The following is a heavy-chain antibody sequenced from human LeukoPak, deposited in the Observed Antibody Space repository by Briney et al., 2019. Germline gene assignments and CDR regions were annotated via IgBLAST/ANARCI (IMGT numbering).Heavy chain of an antibody. CDR2: IYYSGST. CDR1: GGSINSSSYY. J-gene: IGHJ5*02. V-gene: IGHV4-39*07. Sequence: PSETLSLTCTVSGGSINSSSYYWDWIRQPPGKGLEWIGNIYYSGSTYYNPSLKSRVTISVDTSKNQFSLKLSSVTAADTAVYYCARSSTYYYDSSGDNWFDPWGQGTLVTVSS. D-gene: IGHD3-22*01. CDR3: ARSSTYYYDSSGDNWFDP.